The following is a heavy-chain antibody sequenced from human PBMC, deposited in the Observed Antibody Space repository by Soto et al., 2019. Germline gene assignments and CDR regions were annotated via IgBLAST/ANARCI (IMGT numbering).Heavy chain of an antibody. J-gene: IGHJ4*02. D-gene: IGHD3-16*02. Sequence: QLQLQESGPGLVKPSETLSLTCTVSGGSISSSSYYWGWLRQPPGKGLEWIGSIYYSGSTYYNPSLKRRVTISVDTSKNQFSLKLSSVTAADTAVYYCARQRYYDYVWGSYRPFAYWGQGTLVTVSS. CDR1: GGSISSSSYY. CDR3: ARQRYYDYVWGSYRPFAY. CDR2: IYYSGST. V-gene: IGHV4-39*01.